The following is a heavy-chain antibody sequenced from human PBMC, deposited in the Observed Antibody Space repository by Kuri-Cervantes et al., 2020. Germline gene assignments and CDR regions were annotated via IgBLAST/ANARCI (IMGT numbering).Heavy chain of an antibody. CDR1: GFTFSDYY. CDR3: ARSSKATRFWSGYPYYGMDV. D-gene: IGHD3-3*01. CDR2: ISSSGSTI. V-gene: IGHV3-11*01. J-gene: IGHJ6*01. Sequence: GGSLRLSCAASGFTFSDYYMSWIRQAPGKGLEWVSYISSSGSTIYYADSVKGRFTISRDNAKNSLYLQMNSLRAEDTAVYYCARSSKATRFWSGYPYYGMDVWGQGTTVTGYS.